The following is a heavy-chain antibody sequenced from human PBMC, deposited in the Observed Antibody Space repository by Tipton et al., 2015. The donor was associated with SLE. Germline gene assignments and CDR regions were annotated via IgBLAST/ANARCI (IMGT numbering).Heavy chain of an antibody. CDR3: ARDLAAAGLDY. Sequence: SLRLSCAASGFTFSSYAMHWVRQAPGKGLEWVSVIYSGGSTYYADSVKGRFTISRDNSKNTLYLQMNSLRAEDTAVYYCARDLAAAGLDYWGQGTLVTVSS. D-gene: IGHD6-13*01. J-gene: IGHJ4*02. V-gene: IGHV3-53*05. CDR1: GFTFSSYA. CDR2: IYSGGST.